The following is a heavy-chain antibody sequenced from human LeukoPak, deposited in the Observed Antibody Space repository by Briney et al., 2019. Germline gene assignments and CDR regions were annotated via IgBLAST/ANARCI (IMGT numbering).Heavy chain of an antibody. J-gene: IGHJ4*02. D-gene: IGHD2-2*01. CDR1: GFTFSSYS. CDR3: ARGWSSSTSRPTDY. Sequence: GGSLRLSCAASGFTFSSYSMNWVRQAPGKGLEWVSSISSSSSYIYYADSVKGRFTISRDNAKNSLYLQMNSLRAEDTAVYYCARGWSSSTSRPTDYWGPGTLVTVSS. CDR2: ISSSSSYI. V-gene: IGHV3-21*01.